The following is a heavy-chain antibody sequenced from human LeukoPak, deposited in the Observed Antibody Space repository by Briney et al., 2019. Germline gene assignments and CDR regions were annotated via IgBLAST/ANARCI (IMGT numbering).Heavy chain of an antibody. CDR1: GFIFSQFW. CDR2: SSSSGRTI. Sequence: PGGSLRLSCAGSGFIFSQFWMQWVRQVPGKGLEWVSYSSSSGRTIYYADSVKGRFTISRDNAKNSLYLQMNSLRAEDTAVYYCARDRDGNNYFDYWGQGTLVTVSS. J-gene: IGHJ4*02. CDR3: ARDRDGNNYFDY. D-gene: IGHD5-24*01. V-gene: IGHV3-48*03.